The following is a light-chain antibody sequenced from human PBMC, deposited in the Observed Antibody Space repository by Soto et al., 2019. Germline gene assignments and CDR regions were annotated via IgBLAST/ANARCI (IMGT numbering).Light chain of an antibody. Sequence: QAVVTQPPSASGTPGQRVTISCSGSSSNIGSNTVNWYQQLPGAAPKLLIYGSDQRPSGVPDRFSGSKSDTSASLAISGLQSEDEADYHCATWDDSLTGWVFGGGTQLTVL. CDR3: ATWDDSLTGWV. CDR2: GSD. V-gene: IGLV1-44*01. J-gene: IGLJ7*01. CDR1: SSNIGSNT.